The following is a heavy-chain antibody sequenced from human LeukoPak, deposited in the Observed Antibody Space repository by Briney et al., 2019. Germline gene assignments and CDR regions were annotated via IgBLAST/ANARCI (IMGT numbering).Heavy chain of an antibody. V-gene: IGHV3-48*03. CDR3: ARDRRVGATWSVGAFDI. J-gene: IGHJ3*02. D-gene: IGHD1-26*01. CDR2: ISSSGDSI. CDR1: GFSLTTYE. Sequence: PGGSPRLSCAASGFSLTTYEMNWVRQAPGRGLEGVSYISSSGDSIYYADSVKGRFTISRDNAKNSLSLQMNSLRAEDTAIYYCARDRRVGATWSVGAFDIWGQGTTVTVSS.